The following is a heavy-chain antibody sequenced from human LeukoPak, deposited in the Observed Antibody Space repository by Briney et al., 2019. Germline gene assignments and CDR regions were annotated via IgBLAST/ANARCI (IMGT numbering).Heavy chain of an antibody. D-gene: IGHD4-23*01. Sequence: QTGGSLRLSCAASGFTFSSYGMHWVRQAPGKGLEWVAFIPYDGSNKYYTDSVRGRFTISRDNSKYTLSLQMNSLRVEDTAVYYCAKDYDYGGKYFDYWGQGTLVTVSS. CDR3: AKDYDYGGKYFDY. CDR2: IPYDGSNK. CDR1: GFTFSSYG. V-gene: IGHV3-30*02. J-gene: IGHJ4*02.